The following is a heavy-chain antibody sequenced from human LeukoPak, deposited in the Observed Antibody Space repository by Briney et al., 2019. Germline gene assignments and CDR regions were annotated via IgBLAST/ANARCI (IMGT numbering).Heavy chain of an antibody. CDR1: GFTFSSYA. J-gene: IGHJ5*02. CDR3: AKDGRYYDFWSGYLDSNWFDP. D-gene: IGHD3-3*01. Sequence: PGGSLRLSCAASGFTFSSYAMSWVRQAPGKGLEWVSAISGSGGSTYYADSVKGRFTISRDNSKNTLYLQMNSLRGEDTAVYYCAKDGRYYDFWSGYLDSNWFDPWGQGTLVTVSS. V-gene: IGHV3-23*01. CDR2: ISGSGGST.